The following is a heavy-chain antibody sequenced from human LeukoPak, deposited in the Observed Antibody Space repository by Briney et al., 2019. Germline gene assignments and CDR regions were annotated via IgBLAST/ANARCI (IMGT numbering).Heavy chain of an antibody. Sequence: PGRSLRLSCAASGFTFSSYGMHWVRQAPGKGLEWVAVIWYDGSNKYYADSVKGRFTISRDNSKNTLYLQMNSLRAEDTAVYYCARDPHDFWSGYFDYWGQGTLVTVSS. CDR1: GFTFSSYG. CDR3: ARDPHDFWSGYFDY. V-gene: IGHV3-33*08. CDR2: IWYDGSNK. J-gene: IGHJ4*02. D-gene: IGHD3-3*01.